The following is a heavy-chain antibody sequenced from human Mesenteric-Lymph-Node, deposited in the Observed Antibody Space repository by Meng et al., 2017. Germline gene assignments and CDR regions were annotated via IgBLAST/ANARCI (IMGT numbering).Heavy chain of an antibody. V-gene: IGHV3-23*04. CDR3: AKILSDY. D-gene: IGHD2-15*01. J-gene: IGHJ4*02. CDR2: FTAGGIT. Sequence: VLLVGLGGGLVQPGGSLRLSCAVFGFTFSTSGMSWVRQAPGKGLEWVSVFTAGGITYYADSVKGRFTVSRDNSKNMLYLQINTLRAEDTAVYYCAKILSDYWGQGTLVTVSS. CDR1: GFTFSTSG.